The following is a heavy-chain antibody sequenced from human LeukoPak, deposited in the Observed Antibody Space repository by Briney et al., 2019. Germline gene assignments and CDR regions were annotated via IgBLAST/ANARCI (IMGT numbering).Heavy chain of an antibody. D-gene: IGHD3-10*01. CDR3: ARPSRSISTAGAFDI. J-gene: IGHJ3*02. CDR2: IYYTGST. CDR1: GGSISNYF. V-gene: IGHV4-59*01. Sequence: SETLSLTCTVSGGSISNYFWSWIRQPPGKGLQWIGYIYYTGSTNYNPSLKSRVTISVGTSKNQFSLKLSSVTAADTAVYYCARPSRSISTAGAFDIWGQGTMVTVSS.